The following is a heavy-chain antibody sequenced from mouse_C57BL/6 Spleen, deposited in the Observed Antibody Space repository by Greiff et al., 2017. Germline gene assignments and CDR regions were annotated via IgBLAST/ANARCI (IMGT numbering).Heavy chain of an antibody. CDR2: IWSGGST. V-gene: IGHV2-2*01. Sequence: VKLVESGPGLVQPSQSLSITCTVSGFSLTSYGVHWVRQSPGKGLEWLGVIWSGGSTDYNAAFISRLSISKDNSKSQVFFKMNSLQADDTAIYYCASYGYDWFAYWGQGTLVTVSA. J-gene: IGHJ3*01. CDR3: ASYGYDWFAY. CDR1: GFSLTSYG. D-gene: IGHD2-2*01.